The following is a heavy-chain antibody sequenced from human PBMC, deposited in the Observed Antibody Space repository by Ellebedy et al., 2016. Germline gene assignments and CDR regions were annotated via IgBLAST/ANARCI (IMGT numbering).Heavy chain of an antibody. CDR1: GYTFFLYG. Sequence: ASVKVSXXTSGYTFFLYGISWVRQAPGQGLEWMGWSSPYNGNTNYAQKFQGRVTISTDTSTKTAYMELRSLRSDDTAVYYCARDFSNTWYGGIDYWGQGTLVTVSS. CDR3: ARDFSNTWYGGIDY. V-gene: IGHV1-18*01. J-gene: IGHJ4*02. CDR2: SSPYNGNT. D-gene: IGHD3-10*01.